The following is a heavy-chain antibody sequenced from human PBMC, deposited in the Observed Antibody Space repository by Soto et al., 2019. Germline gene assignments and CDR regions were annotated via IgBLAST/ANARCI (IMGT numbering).Heavy chain of an antibody. J-gene: IGHJ4*02. CDR3: ARGAFGNYSEDS. Sequence: EVQLVESGGGLVQPGGSLRLSCAASGFSFTRDWMHWVRQAPGKGLEWVSRVNTDETTTNYAASVKGRITISRDNAKNTLYLQMNSLSAEDTAIYFSARGAFGNYSEDSWEQGTMVTVSP. CDR2: VNTDETTT. D-gene: IGHD1-26*01. V-gene: IGHV3-74*01. CDR1: GFSFTRDW.